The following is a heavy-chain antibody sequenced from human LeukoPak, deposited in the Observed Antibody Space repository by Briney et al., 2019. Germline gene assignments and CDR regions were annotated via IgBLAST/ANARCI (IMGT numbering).Heavy chain of an antibody. CDR2: IYHIGST. CDR1: GASINSSNW. J-gene: IGHJ3*02. CDR3: AMTGITVPGGFDI. Sequence: SETLSLTCAVSGASINSSNWWSWVRQPPGKGLEWIGEIYHIGSTNYNPSLKSRLIISVDKSKNQFSLQLSSVTAADTAVYYCAMTGITVPGGFDIWGQGTMVTVSS. D-gene: IGHD6-19*01. V-gene: IGHV4-4*02.